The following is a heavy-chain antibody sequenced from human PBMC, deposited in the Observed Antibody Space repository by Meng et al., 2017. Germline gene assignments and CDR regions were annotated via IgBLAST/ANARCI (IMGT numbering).Heavy chain of an antibody. CDR3: ARVVGKLGIAAATRFDP. Sequence: QVQLPASGPGLVKPSQTLSLPCTVSGGSIRSGAYYGSWIRQHPGKGLECIWYIYYSGSTYYNPALKSLVTISVDTSKNQFSLKLSSVTAADTAVYYCARVVGKLGIAAATRFDPWGQGTLVTVSS. J-gene: IGHJ5*02. CDR1: GGSIRSGAYY. CDR2: IYYSGST. V-gene: IGHV4-31*01. D-gene: IGHD6-13*01.